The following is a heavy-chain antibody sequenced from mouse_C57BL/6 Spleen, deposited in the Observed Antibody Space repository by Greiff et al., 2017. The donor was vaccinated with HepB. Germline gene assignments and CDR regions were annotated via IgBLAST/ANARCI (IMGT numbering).Heavy chain of an antibody. V-gene: IGHV1-82*01. D-gene: IGHD2-4*01. J-gene: IGHJ4*01. CDR3: ARGGYDYVYAMDY. Sequence: VQLQQSGPELVKPGASVKISCKASGYAFSSSWMNWVKQRPGKGLEWIGRIYPGDGDTNYNGKFKGKATLTADKSSSTAYMQLSSLTSEDSAVYFCARGGYDYVYAMDYWGQGTSVTVSS. CDR2: IYPGDGDT. CDR1: GYAFSSSW.